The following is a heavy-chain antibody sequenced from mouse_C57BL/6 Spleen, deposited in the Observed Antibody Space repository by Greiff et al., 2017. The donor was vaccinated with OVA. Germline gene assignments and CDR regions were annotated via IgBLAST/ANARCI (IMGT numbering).Heavy chain of an antibody. CDR1: GFTFSSYT. Sequence: EVQLVESGGGLVKPGGSLKLSCAASGFTFSSYTMSWVRQTPEKRLEWVATISGGGGNTYYPDSVKGRFTISRDNAKNTLYLQMSSLRSEDTALYYCARLGYKHYFDYWGQGTTLTVSS. CDR2: ISGGGGNT. CDR3: ARLGYKHYFDY. J-gene: IGHJ2*01. V-gene: IGHV5-9*01. D-gene: IGHD2-2*01.